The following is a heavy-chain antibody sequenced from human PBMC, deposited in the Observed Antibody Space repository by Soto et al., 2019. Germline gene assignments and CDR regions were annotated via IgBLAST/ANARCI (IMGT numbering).Heavy chain of an antibody. CDR1: GGSISRGGYS. CDR3: ARGGALLDY. V-gene: IGHV4-30-2*01. CDR2: ISHSGST. J-gene: IGHJ4*02. Sequence: SETLSLTCAVSGGSISRGGYSWSWIRQPPGKGLECIGYISHSGSTYYNPSLKSRVTISVDRSKNQFSLKLSSVTAADTAVYYCARGGALLDYWGQGTLVTVSS.